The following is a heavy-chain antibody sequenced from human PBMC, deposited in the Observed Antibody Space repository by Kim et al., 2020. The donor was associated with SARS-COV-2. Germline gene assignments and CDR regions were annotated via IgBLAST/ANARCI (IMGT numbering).Heavy chain of an antibody. CDR2: VYYSGST. CDR3: ARPPSQWRGKDAFDI. CDR1: GGSMSDYY. D-gene: IGHD6-19*01. J-gene: IGHJ3*02. Sequence: SETLSLTCTVSGGSMSDYYWTWIRQSPGKGLEWIGYVYYSGSTNYNPSLKSRVTISIDTSKNQFSLNLSSVTAADTAIYYCARPPSQWRGKDAFDIWGQG. V-gene: IGHV4-59*08.